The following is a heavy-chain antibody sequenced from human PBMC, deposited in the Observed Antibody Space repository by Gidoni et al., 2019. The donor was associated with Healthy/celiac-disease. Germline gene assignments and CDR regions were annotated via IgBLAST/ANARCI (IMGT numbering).Heavy chain of an antibody. CDR2: ICPILGIA. V-gene: IGHV1-69*10. Sequence: QVQLVQSGAEVKKPGSSVKVSCKASGGTFSSYAISWVRQAPGQGLEWMGAICPILGIANYAQKFQGRVTITADKSTSTAYMELSSLRSEDTVVYYCARQTPYDSSGTLDYWGQGTLVTVSS. J-gene: IGHJ4*02. CDR1: GGTFSSYA. CDR3: ARQTPYDSSGTLDY. D-gene: IGHD3-22*01.